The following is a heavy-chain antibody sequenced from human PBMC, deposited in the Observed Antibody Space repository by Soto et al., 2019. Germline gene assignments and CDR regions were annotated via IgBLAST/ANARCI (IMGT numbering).Heavy chain of an antibody. D-gene: IGHD3-10*01. J-gene: IGHJ4*02. V-gene: IGHV1-69*02. Sequence: QVQLVQSGAEVKRPGSSVKVSCKASGDTFNFYSINWVRQAPGLGLEWMGRVNPIVRMSNYAQKFQGRVTLTAANSTGTAYMELSSLRSEATAIYYCASSYGSGYRAFDYWGQGALVTVSS. CDR1: GDTFNFYS. CDR3: ASSYGSGYRAFDY. CDR2: VNPIVRMS.